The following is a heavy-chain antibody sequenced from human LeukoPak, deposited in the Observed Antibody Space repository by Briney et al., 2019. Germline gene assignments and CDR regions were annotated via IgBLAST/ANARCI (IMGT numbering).Heavy chain of an antibody. CDR1: GFTFSNYA. D-gene: IGHD6-19*01. CDR3: ARRSGIAVAGAFDY. CDR2: ISGSGDST. V-gene: IGHV3-23*01. J-gene: IGHJ4*02. Sequence: GSLRLSCAASGFTFSNYAMRWVRQAPGKGLEWVSGISGSGDSTYYADSVKGRFTISRDNSKNTLYLQMNSLRAEDTAVYYCARRSGIAVAGAFDYWGQGTLVTVSS.